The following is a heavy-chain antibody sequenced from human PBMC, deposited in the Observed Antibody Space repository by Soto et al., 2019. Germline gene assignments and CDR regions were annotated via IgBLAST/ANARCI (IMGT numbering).Heavy chain of an antibody. CDR2: INPGGGGT. CDR3: AKKYYFDY. Sequence: QVQLVQSGAEVKRPGASVKVSCKASGYAFTSYYIHWVRQAPGQGLEWMGIINPGGGGTSYAQKFQDRVTMTRDTSTRTVCMELSSLRSEDKAVYSCAKKYYFDYWGQRTRVTVSS. D-gene: IGHD6-6*01. J-gene: IGHJ4*01. V-gene: IGHV1-46*01. CDR1: GYAFTSYY.